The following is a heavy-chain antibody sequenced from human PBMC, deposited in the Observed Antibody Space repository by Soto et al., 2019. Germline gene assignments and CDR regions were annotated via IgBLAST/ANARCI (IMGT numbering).Heavy chain of an antibody. Sequence: EVQLVETGGGLIQPGGSLRLSCAASGFTVSSNYMSWVRQAPGKGLEWVSVIYSGGSTYYADSVKGQLNISRDNSKNTLYHHMNRLRDQDTAVYYCASDHSSSSEYHYGMDVGGQGTTVTVSS. CDR1: GFTVSSNY. CDR2: IYSGGST. V-gene: IGHV3-53*02. J-gene: IGHJ6*02. CDR3: ASDHSSSSEYHYGMDV. D-gene: IGHD6-6*01.